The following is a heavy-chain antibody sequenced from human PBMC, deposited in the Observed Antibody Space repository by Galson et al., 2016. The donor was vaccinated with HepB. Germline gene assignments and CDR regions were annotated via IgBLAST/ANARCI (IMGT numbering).Heavy chain of an antibody. Sequence: GAEVKKPGESLKLSCKASGHSIASYWIGWVRQLPGKGLECMGIIDPSDSEIRSMPSFRGHVTISADKSTNTAYLQWSSLKASDTAVYYCAAARPPGLVLVYWGLGTLVTVSS. CDR3: AAARPPGLVLVY. CDR2: IDPSDSEI. V-gene: IGHV5-51*01. J-gene: IGHJ4*02. D-gene: IGHD2-8*02. CDR1: GHSIASYW.